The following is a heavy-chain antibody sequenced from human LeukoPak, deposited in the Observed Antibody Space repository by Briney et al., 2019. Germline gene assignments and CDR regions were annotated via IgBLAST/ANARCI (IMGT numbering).Heavy chain of an antibody. Sequence: GASVKVSCKTSGYIFTSYGISWVRQAPGQGLEWMGIINPSGGSTTYAQKFQGRVTMTRDMSTSTVYMELSSLRSEDTAVYYCARAPVGAVDYWGQGTLVTVSS. J-gene: IGHJ4*02. CDR3: ARAPVGAVDY. V-gene: IGHV1-46*01. CDR1: GYIFTSYG. CDR2: INPSGGST. D-gene: IGHD1-26*01.